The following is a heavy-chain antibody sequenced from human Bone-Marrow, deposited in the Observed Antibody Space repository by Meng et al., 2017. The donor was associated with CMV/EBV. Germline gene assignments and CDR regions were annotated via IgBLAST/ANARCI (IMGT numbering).Heavy chain of an antibody. CDR2: IYHSGST. J-gene: IGHJ6*02. V-gene: IGHV4-38-2*02. Sequence: SETLSLTCTVSGYSISSGYYWGWIRQPPGKGLEWIGSIYHSGSTYYNPSLKSRVTISVDTSKNQFSLKLSSVTAADKAVYYCARDTEQLVETLMDVWGQGTTVTVSS. D-gene: IGHD6-13*01. CDR3: ARDTEQLVETLMDV. CDR1: GYSISSGYY.